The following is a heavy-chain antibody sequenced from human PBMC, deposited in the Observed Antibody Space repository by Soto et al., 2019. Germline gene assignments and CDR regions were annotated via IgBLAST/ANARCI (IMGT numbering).Heavy chain of an antibody. J-gene: IGHJ3*02. CDR2: IYWDDDK. V-gene: IGHV2-5*02. CDR3: AQLDEGTSHIGDAFDI. Sequence: SGPTLVNPTQTLTLTCTFSGFSLSTSGVGVGWIRQPPGKALEWLALIYWDDDKRYSPSLKSRLTITKDTSKNQVVLTMTNMDPVDTATYYCAQLDEGTSHIGDAFDIWGQGTMVTVSS. D-gene: IGHD1-1*01. CDR1: GFSLSTSGVG.